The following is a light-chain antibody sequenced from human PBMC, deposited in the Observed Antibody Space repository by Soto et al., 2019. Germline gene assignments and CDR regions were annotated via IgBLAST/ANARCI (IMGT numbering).Light chain of an antibody. V-gene: IGKV1-5*03. CDR1: QSISSW. CDR3: QQYNSYSRYT. Sequence: DIQMTQSPSTLSASVGDRVTITCRASQSISSWLAWYQQKPGKAPKLLIYKASSLESGVTSRFSSSGSGAAFTLTISSMQPDDVATYYCQQYNSYSRYTFGQGTKLEIK. CDR2: KAS. J-gene: IGKJ2*01.